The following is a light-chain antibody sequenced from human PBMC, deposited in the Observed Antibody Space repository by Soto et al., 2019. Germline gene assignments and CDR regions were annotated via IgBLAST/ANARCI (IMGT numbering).Light chain of an antibody. J-gene: IGKJ4*01. CDR1: QGIGRY. V-gene: IGKV1-8*01. CDR2: ATA. Sequence: IRMTQYPSSLSASIGDRVTITCRASQGIGRYVAWYQQTPGKAPNLLIYATASVQSGVPSRFSGSGTATDFTLTIRGLQSEDFATYYCQQYSTYPPTFGGGTKVDI. CDR3: QQYSTYPPT.